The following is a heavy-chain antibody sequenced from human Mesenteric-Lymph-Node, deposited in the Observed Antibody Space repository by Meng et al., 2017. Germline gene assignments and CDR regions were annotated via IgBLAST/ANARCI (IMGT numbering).Heavy chain of an antibody. CDR3: AGVVTALWGYYFDY. Sequence: QPVESGAAVKKPGHTVKVPCNASGCTFSSYDNSWVRQSHGQGLEWIGDIYHSGSTNYNPSLNSRATISVDKSKNQFSLKLSSVTAADTAVYYCAGVVTALWGYYFDYWGQGTLVTVSS. D-gene: IGHD2-21*02. CDR1: GCTFSSYDN. CDR2: IYHSGST. J-gene: IGHJ4*02. V-gene: IGHV4/OR15-8*01.